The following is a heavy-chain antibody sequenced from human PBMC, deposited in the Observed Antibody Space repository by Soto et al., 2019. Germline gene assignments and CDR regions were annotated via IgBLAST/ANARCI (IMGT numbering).Heavy chain of an antibody. CDR1: GGSFSSGGYY. J-gene: IGHJ4*02. CDR3: ARATSFSGHHGY. CDR2: IYYSGST. Sequence: QLQLQESGPGLVKPSQTLSLACTVSGGSFSSGGYYWSWIRQLPGKGLEWIGYIYYSGSTYYNPYIKGRFTIPLDTSKNQFSLKLSSVTAAYTAVYYCARATSFSGHHGYWGQGTLVTVSS. V-gene: IGHV4-31*03. D-gene: IGHD2-8*02.